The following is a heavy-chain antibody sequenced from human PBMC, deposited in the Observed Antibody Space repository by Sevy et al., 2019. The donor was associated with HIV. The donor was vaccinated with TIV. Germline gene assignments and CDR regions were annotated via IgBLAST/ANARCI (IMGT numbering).Heavy chain of an antibody. D-gene: IGHD3-16*01. Sequence: GESLKISWAASGYTFNRSPMHWVRQAPGKGLEWVAVMSYNGNKKDNGDSVKGRFTISRDDSKTTLYLQMNSLRPEDTAVYYCAREGVLFEGVIVSYGMDVWGQGTTVTVSS. CDR2: MSYNGNKK. CDR3: AREGVLFEGVIVSYGMDV. CDR1: GYTFNRSP. J-gene: IGHJ6*02. V-gene: IGHV3-30*04.